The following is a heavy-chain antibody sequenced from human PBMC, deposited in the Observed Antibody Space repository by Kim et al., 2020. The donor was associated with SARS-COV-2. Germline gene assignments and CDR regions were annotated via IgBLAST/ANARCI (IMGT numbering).Heavy chain of an antibody. V-gene: IGHV3-74*01. Sequence: GGSLRLSCAASGFTFSSYWMHWVRQAPGKGLVWVSRINSDGSSTSYADSVKGRFTISRDNAKNTLYLQMNSLRAEDTAVYYCARVISGAMVRGVTAGYYYYGMDVWGQGTTVTVSS. CDR3: ARVISGAMVRGVTAGYYYYGMDV. CDR2: INSDGSST. J-gene: IGHJ6*02. D-gene: IGHD3-10*01. CDR1: GFTFSSYW.